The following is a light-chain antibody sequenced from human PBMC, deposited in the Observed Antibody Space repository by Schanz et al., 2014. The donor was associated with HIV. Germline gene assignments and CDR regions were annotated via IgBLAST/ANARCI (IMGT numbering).Light chain of an antibody. CDR1: XXXXXY. CDR3: QQSYSTPYT. CDR2: AAS. Sequence: DIQMTQSPSSLSASVGDRVTITCRXXXXXXXYLNWYQQKPGKAPKLLIYAASSLQSGVPSRFSGSGSGTDFTLTISSLQPEDFATYYCQQSYSTPYTFGQGTKLEIK. V-gene: IGKV1-39*01. J-gene: IGKJ2*01.